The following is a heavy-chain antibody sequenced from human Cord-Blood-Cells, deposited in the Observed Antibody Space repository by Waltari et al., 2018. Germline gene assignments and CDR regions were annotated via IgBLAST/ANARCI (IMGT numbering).Heavy chain of an antibody. CDR3: ARDRSYDSSGYYWFDP. CDR2: NIPILGTA. V-gene: IGHV1-69*01. J-gene: IGHJ5*02. CDR1: GGTFSSYA. Sequence: QVQLVQSGAEVKKPGSSVKVSCKASGGTFSSYAISWVRQAPGQGLEWMGENIPILGTADYRTKFQGRVTLTADESTSTAYMVLSSLRCEDTAVYYCARDRSYDSSGYYWFDPWGQGTLVTVSS. D-gene: IGHD3-22*01.